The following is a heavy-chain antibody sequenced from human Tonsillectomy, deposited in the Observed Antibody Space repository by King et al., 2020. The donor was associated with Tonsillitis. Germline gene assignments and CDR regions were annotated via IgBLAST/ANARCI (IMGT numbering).Heavy chain of an antibody. CDR3: ARETGGDNGFNHWFDP. Sequence: VQLVESGAEVKKPGASVKVSCKASGYPFTSYGISWVRQAPGQGLEWMGWISAYNGNTNYAQKPQGTVTMTTDTSTSTAYMELRSLRSDGTAVYYCARETGGDNGFNHWFDPWGEGPLVTVSS. CDR2: ISAYNGNT. V-gene: IGHV1-18*01. J-gene: IGHJ5*02. D-gene: IGHD7-27*01. CDR1: GYPFTSYG.